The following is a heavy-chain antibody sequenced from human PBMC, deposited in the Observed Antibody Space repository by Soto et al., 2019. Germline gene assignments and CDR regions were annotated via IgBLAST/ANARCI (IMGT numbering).Heavy chain of an antibody. CDR3: AIVLGGAFWL. Sequence: QVHLLQSGAEVKKPGASIQVSCKVSGYTLTELSIQWVRQAPGKDLEWMGGFDYEEDEEFYAHKFQGRVTMTEDTSTHTAFMRLSGLISEDTAIYCCAIVLGGAFWLWGRGTKVTVSS. CDR1: GYTLTELS. D-gene: IGHD3-3*01. V-gene: IGHV1-24*01. CDR2: FDYEEDEE. J-gene: IGHJ3*01.